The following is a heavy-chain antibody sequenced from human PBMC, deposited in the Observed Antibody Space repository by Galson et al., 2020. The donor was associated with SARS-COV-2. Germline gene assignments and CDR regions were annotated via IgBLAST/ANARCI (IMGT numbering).Heavy chain of an antibody. D-gene: IGHD3-22*01. J-gene: IGHJ4*02. V-gene: IGHV3-9*01. Sequence: TGGSLRLSCAASGFTFDDYAMHWVRQAPGKGLEWVSGISWNSGSIGYADSVKGRFTISRDNAKNSLYLQMNSLRAEDTALYYCAKMNYYDSSGYFDYWGKGTLVTVSS. CDR1: GFTFDDYA. CDR3: AKMNYYDSSGYFDY. CDR2: ISWNSGSI.